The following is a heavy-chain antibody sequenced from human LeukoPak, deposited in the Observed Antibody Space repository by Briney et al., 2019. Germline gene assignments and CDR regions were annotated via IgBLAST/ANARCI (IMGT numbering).Heavy chain of an antibody. CDR1: GFIFSNYG. CDR3: ATGGRYYYDQ. D-gene: IGHD3-22*01. V-gene: IGHV3-23*01. J-gene: IGHJ4*02. CDR2: ISASGGST. Sequence: GGSLRLSCAASGFIFSNYGMSWVRQAPGKGLEWVSAISASGGSTFFTDSVKGRFTVSKDNSKNTLYIQMNSLRAEDTAVYYCATGGRYYYDQWGQGTLVTVSS.